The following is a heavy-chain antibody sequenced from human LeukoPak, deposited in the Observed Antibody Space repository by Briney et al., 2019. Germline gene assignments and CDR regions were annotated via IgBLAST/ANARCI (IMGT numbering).Heavy chain of an antibody. D-gene: IGHD1/OR15-1a*01. V-gene: IGHV3-53*01. CDR2: IYYDGTT. J-gene: IGHJ3*02. CDR1: GFTVSSSY. Sequence: GGSLRLSCAASGFTVSSSYMSWVRQAPGKGLEWVSIIYYDGTTYYADSVKGRFTISRDNSKNTLFLQMNSLRAEDTAVYYCANMKQCAFDIWGQGTMVTVSS. CDR3: ANMKQCAFDI.